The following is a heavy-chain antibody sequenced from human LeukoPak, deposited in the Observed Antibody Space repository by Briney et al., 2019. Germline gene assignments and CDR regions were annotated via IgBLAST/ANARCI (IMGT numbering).Heavy chain of an antibody. D-gene: IGHD3-10*01. Sequence: ASVKVSCKASGYTFTGYYMHWVRQAPGQGLEWMGWINPNSGGTNYAQKFQGRVTMTRDTSISTVYMELSRLRSDDAAVYYCARDNPAPGNYFAYWGQGTLVTVSS. CDR3: ARDNPAPGNYFAY. CDR2: INPNSGGT. J-gene: IGHJ4*02. V-gene: IGHV1-2*02. CDR1: GYTFTGYY.